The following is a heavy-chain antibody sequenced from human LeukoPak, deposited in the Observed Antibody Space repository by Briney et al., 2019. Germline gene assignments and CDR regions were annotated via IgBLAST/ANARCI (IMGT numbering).Heavy chain of an antibody. CDR1: GGSISSDSYY. CDR2: LYTSETT. Sequence: PSETLSLTCTVSGGSISSDSYYWTWIRQPAGKGLEWIGHLYTSETTDYNPSLQSRVTISADTSKHQFSLRLTSVTAADTAVYYCARAGGSVGWYGTIDSWGQGTLVTVSS. J-gene: IGHJ4*02. D-gene: IGHD6-19*01. V-gene: IGHV4-61*09. CDR3: ARAGGSVGWYGTIDS.